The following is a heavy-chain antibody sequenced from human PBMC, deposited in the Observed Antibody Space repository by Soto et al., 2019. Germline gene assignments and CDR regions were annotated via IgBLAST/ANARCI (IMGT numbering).Heavy chain of an antibody. J-gene: IGHJ4*02. CDR2: ISGSGGST. D-gene: IGHD3-16*01. CDR3: AKLGSYGRYYFDY. CDR1: GFTFSSYA. Sequence: GGSLSLSCAASGFTFSSYAMSWVRQAPGKGLEWVSAISGSGGSTYYADSVKGRFTISRDNSKNTLYLQMNSLRAEDTAVYYCAKLGSYGRYYFDYWGQGTLVTVSS. V-gene: IGHV3-23*01.